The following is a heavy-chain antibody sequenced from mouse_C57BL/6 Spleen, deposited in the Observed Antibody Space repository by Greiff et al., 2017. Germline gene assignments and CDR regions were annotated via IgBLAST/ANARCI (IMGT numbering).Heavy chain of an antibody. J-gene: IGHJ4*01. CDR2: IHPNSGST. Sequence: QVQLQQPGAELVKPGASVKLSCKASGYTFTSYWMNWVKQRPGQGLEWIGMIHPNSGSTNYNEKFKSKATLTVDKSSSTAYMQLSSLTSEDSAVYYCARGNYGGAMDYWGQGTSVTVSS. D-gene: IGHD1-1*01. CDR1: GYTFTSYW. CDR3: ARGNYGGAMDY. V-gene: IGHV1-64*01.